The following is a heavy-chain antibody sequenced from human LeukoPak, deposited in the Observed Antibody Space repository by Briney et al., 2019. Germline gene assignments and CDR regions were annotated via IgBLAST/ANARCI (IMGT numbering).Heavy chain of an antibody. Sequence: SGGSLRLSCAASGFTFSNYWMSWVRQAPGRGLVWVANIKYDGGEKYYVDSVKGRLTISRDNAKDSLYLQMNSLRAEDTAVYYCTGDFQAAYHYHMDVWGKGTTVTVSS. J-gene: IGHJ6*03. V-gene: IGHV3-7*01. CDR3: TGDFQAAYHYHMDV. D-gene: IGHD6-25*01. CDR1: GFTFSNYW. CDR2: IKYDGGEK.